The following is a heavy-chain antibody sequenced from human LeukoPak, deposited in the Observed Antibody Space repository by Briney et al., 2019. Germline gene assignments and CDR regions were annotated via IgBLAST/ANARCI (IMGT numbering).Heavy chain of an antibody. CDR3: ARDVQATNVLRYFDWSRYYGMDV. D-gene: IGHD3-9*01. V-gene: IGHV1-18*01. J-gene: IGHJ6*02. Sequence: ASVKVSCKASGYTFTSYGISWVRQAPGQGLEWMGWISAYNGNTNYAQKLQGRVTRTTDTSTSTAYMELRSLRSDDTAVYYCARDVQATNVLRYFDWSRYYGMDVWGQGTTVTVSS. CDR2: ISAYNGNT. CDR1: GYTFTSYG.